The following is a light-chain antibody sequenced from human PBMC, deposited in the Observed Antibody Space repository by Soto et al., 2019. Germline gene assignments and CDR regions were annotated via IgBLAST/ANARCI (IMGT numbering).Light chain of an antibody. CDR1: QNVAHF. CDR3: QQNYSPPPIT. J-gene: IGKJ5*01. Sequence: IPMTQTPSSLSASVVDRVIITCXASQNVAHFLNWYQQKPGKAPKLLIYATSSLHSGVPSRFSGSGFGTDFTLTISSLQTEDFATYYCQQNYSPPPITFGQGTRWRL. V-gene: IGKV1-39*01. CDR2: ATS.